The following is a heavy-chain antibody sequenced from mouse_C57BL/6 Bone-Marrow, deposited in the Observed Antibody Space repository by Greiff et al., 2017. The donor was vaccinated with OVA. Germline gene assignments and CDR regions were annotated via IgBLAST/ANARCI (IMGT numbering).Heavy chain of an antibody. CDR2: ISSGSSTI. CDR3: ASLLYYGSSYDWYFDV. CDR1: GFTFSDYG. D-gene: IGHD1-1*01. V-gene: IGHV5-17*01. Sequence: VQVVESGGGLVKPGGSLKLSCAASGFTFSDYGMHWVRQAPEKGLEWVAYISSGSSTIYYADTVQGRFTISRDNAKNTLFLQMTSLRSEDTAMYYCASLLYYGSSYDWYFDVWGTGTTVTVSS. J-gene: IGHJ1*03.